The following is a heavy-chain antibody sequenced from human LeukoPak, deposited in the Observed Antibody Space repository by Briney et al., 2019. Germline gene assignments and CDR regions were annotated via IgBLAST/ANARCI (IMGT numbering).Heavy chain of an antibody. D-gene: IGHD1-26*01. CDR1: GFSFDDYG. V-gene: IGHV3-20*04. CDR2: INWNGDST. Sequence: SGGSLRLSCVASGFSFDDYGMMWGRQAPGKGLEWVSGINWNGDSTAYADSVKGRFTISRDNAKNSLYLQMNSLRAEDTAVYYCMAESSTSWEGYWGQGTLVTVSS. CDR3: MAESSTSWEGY. J-gene: IGHJ4*02.